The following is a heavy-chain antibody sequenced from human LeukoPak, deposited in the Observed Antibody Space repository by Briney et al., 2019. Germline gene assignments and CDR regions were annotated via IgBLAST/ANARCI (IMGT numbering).Heavy chain of an antibody. V-gene: IGHV1-18*01. CDR2: ISDYNGNT. Sequence: ASVKVSCKASGFTFTRYSITWVRQAPGKGHEWMGWISDYNGNTNYAQKYQGRVTMTTDASTRTAYMELRSLRSDDTAVYYCARVVRSDSFDYDYYYAMDVWGQGTTVTVSS. J-gene: IGHJ6*02. D-gene: IGHD2-8*01. CDR1: GFTFTRYS. CDR3: ARVVRSDSFDYDYYYAMDV.